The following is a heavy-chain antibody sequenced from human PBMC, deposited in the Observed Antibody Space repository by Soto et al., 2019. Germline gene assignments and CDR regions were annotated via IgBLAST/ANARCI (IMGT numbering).Heavy chain of an antibody. CDR3: AHMRVTMIVGAGHFHH. Sequence: QITLKESGPTLVKPSQTLTLTCTFSGFSLSTSGVGVGWIRQPPGKALEWLALIYWDDDTRYSPSLKSRLTITKDTSKNQVVLTLTNVDPVDTATYYWAHMRVTMIVGAGHFHHWGQGTLVTVSS. CDR1: GFSLSTSGVG. CDR2: IYWDDDT. V-gene: IGHV2-5*02. D-gene: IGHD3-22*01. J-gene: IGHJ1*01.